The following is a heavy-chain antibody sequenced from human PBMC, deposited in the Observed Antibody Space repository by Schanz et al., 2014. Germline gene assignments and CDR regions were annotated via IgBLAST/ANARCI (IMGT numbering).Heavy chain of an antibody. CDR3: GRGVSRSYIDF. Sequence: QAQLMQSGPELKRPGASVKVSCTASGYTLKNYGISWVRQAPGLGLEWMGWISDYNGKTNYAQKFQGRVTITADKSTVTAYMDVSSLRAEDTAGYYCGRGVSRSYIDFWGQGTLITVSS. J-gene: IGHJ4*02. CDR2: ISDYNGKT. CDR1: GYTLKNYG. D-gene: IGHD3-10*01. V-gene: IGHV1-18*01.